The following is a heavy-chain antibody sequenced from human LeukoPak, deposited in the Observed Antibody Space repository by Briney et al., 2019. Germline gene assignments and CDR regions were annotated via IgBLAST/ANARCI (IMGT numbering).Heavy chain of an antibody. CDR3: ARDRPVMITFGGVTIAAY. CDR2: VSGYNGNT. V-gene: IGHV1-18*01. D-gene: IGHD3-16*01. CDR1: GYTFTSHG. J-gene: IGHJ4*02. Sequence: ASVKVSCKASGYTFTSHGINWLRQAPGQGLEWMGWVSGYNGNTDYAQKFQGRVTMTTDRSTNTVYMELRSLRSDDTAVYYCARDRPVMITFGGVTIAAYWGQGTLVSVSS.